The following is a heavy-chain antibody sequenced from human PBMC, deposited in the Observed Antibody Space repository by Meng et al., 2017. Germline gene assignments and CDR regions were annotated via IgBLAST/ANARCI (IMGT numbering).Heavy chain of an antibody. Sequence: GGSLRLSCAASGFTFSSYEMNWVRQAPGKGLEWVSYISSSSSYIYYADSVKGRFTISRDNAKNSLYLQMNSLRAEDTAVYYCARDRGYSYGDRRADYWGQGTLVTVSS. CDR1: GFTFSSYE. V-gene: IGHV3-21*05. D-gene: IGHD5-18*01. J-gene: IGHJ4*02. CDR3: ARDRGYSYGDRRADY. CDR2: ISSSSSYI.